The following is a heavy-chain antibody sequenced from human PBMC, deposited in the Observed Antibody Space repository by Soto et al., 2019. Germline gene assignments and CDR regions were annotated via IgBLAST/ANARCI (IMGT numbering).Heavy chain of an antibody. V-gene: IGHV1-18*01. D-gene: IGHD2-2*01. J-gene: IGHJ4*02. CDR2: ISAYNGNT. CDR3: ARAVGEGAPAATTFDY. Sequence: ASVKVSCKASGYTFTSYGISWVRQAPGQGLEWMGWISAYNGNTNYAQKLQGRVTMTTDTSTSTAYMELRSLRSDDTAVYYCARAVGEGAPAATTFDYWGQGTLVTVSS. CDR1: GYTFTSYG.